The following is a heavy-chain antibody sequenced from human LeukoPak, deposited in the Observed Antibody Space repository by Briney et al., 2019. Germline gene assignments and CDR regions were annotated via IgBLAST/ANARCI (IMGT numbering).Heavy chain of an antibody. J-gene: IGHJ4*02. D-gene: IGHD6-6*01. CDR2: IWYDGSNK. CDR1: GFTFRNHG. Sequence: QPGTSLRLSCAASGFTFRNHGMYWVRQAPGKGLEWVAIIWYDGSNKYYGDSVKGRFTISRGNSKNMLYLQMNSLRVEDTAVYYCARDRGAARFDFWGQGAQVTVSS. CDR3: ARDRGAARFDF. V-gene: IGHV3-33*01.